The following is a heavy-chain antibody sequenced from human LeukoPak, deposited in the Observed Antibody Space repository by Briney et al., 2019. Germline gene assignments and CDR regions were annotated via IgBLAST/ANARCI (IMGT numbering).Heavy chain of an antibody. D-gene: IGHD3-22*01. Sequence: SETLSLTCTVSGASISSYYWSWIRQPPGKGLEWIGYIYYSGSTNYNPSLKSRVTISVDTSKNQFSLNLSSVTAADTAMYYCARDRSPEGYYDSSHWDYYHGMDVRGQGTTVTVSS. J-gene: IGHJ6*02. CDR1: GASISSYY. CDR3: ARDRSPEGYYDSSHWDYYHGMDV. CDR2: IYYSGST. V-gene: IGHV4-59*01.